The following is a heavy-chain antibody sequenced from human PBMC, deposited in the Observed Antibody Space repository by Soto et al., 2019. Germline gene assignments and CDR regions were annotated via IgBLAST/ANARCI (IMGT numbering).Heavy chain of an antibody. Sequence: EVQLVESGGGLVAPGGSLRLSCVASGFALTTYTMNWVRQAPGTGLEWVSSINGRSNYKYYSDSVKGRLIVSRDNAQNSLFLQLRRLGPADTAVYYCVREDGVVGASSAFDSWGQGTLVTVSS. CDR3: VREDGVVGASSAFDS. D-gene: IGHD1-26*01. CDR2: INGRSNYK. CDR1: GFALTTYT. V-gene: IGHV3-21*02. J-gene: IGHJ4*02.